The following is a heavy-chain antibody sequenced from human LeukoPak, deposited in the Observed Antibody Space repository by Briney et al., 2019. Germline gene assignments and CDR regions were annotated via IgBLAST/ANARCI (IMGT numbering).Heavy chain of an antibody. D-gene: IGHD2/OR15-2a*01. CDR3: AKRKADPQYSGNSPTPLGY. CDR2: ITGSGSGA. CDR1: GFTFSNYA. J-gene: IGHJ4*02. V-gene: IGHV3-23*01. Sequence: PGGSLRLSCAASGFTFSNYAMAWVRQAPGKGLEWVSSITGSGSGAYYADSVKDRFIISRDNSKNTLYLQMNGLRAEDTAVYFCAKRKADPQYSGNSPTPLGYWGQGTLVTVSS.